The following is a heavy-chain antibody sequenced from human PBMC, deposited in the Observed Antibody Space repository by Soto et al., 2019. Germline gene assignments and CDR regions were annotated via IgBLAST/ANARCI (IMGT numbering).Heavy chain of an antibody. V-gene: IGHV2-5*02. CDR3: AHHGYYYYGMDV. CDR1: GFSLSTSGVG. CDR2: IYWDDDK. Sequence: QITLKESGPTLVKPTQTLTLTCTFSGFSLSTSGVGVGWIRQPPGKALEWLALIYWDDDKRYSPSLKSRLTIXKXSSKNQVVLTMTNMDPVDTATYYCAHHGYYYYGMDVWGQGTTVTVSS. J-gene: IGHJ6*02.